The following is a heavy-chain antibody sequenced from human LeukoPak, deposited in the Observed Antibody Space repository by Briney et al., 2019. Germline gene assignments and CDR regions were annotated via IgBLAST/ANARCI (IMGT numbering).Heavy chain of an antibody. CDR1: GFTFSAYW. CDR2: INEGANVK. J-gene: IGHJ4*02. V-gene: IGHV3-7*01. CDR3: ARVGKNGWDFDH. Sequence: PGESLRLSCAASGFTFSAYWMTGVRQAPGKGLEWLANINEGANVKFYVDSVKGRFIISRDNTKNPLYLQMSILRAEDTALYYCARVGKNGWDFDHWGQGTLVTVSS. D-gene: IGHD6-19*01.